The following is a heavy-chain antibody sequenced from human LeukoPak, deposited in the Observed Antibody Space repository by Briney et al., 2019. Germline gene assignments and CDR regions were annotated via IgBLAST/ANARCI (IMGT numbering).Heavy chain of an antibody. CDR3: ASGFAPRGVIITSTYYFDY. V-gene: IGHV1-69*04. D-gene: IGHD3-10*01. Sequence: SVKVSCKASGGTFSSSAISWVRQAPGQGLEWMGRIIPILGIANYAQKFQGRVTITADKSTSTAYMELSSLRSEDTAVYYCASGFAPRGVIITSTYYFDYWGQGTLVTVSS. J-gene: IGHJ4*02. CDR2: IIPILGIA. CDR1: GGTFSSSA.